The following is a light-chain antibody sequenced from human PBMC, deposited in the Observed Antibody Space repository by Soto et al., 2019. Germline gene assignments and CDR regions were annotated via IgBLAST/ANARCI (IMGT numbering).Light chain of an antibody. CDR2: GAS. Sequence: IVLTQSPSTLSLSPGERATPSFRASQRVSSSYLAWYQQKPGQAPRVLIYGASSRATGIPDRFSGSGSGTDFTLTISRLEPEDFAVYFCQRYGSSPPFTFGQGTKVDIK. J-gene: IGKJ2*01. CDR1: QRVSSSY. CDR3: QRYGSSPPFT. V-gene: IGKV3-20*01.